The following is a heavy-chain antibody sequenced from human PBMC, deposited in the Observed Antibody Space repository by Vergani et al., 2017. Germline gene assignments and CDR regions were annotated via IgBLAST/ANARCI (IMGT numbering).Heavy chain of an antibody. J-gene: IGHJ6*02. CDR2: ISSSSSYT. CDR3: ARDRYCSSTSCYAYYYYGMDV. D-gene: IGHD2-2*01. Sequence: QVQLVESGGGLVKPGGSLRLSCAASGFTFSDYYMSWIRQAPGKGLEWVSYISSSSSYTNYADSVKGRFTISRDNAKNSLYLQMNSLRAEDTAVYYCARDRYCSSTSCYAYYYYGMDVWGQGTTVTVSS. V-gene: IGHV3-11*06. CDR1: GFTFSDYY.